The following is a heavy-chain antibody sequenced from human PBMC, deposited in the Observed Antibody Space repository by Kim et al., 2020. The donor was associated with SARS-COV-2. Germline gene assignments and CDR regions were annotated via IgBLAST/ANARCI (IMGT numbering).Heavy chain of an antibody. V-gene: IGHV3-11*04. D-gene: IGHD3-10*01. CDR3: ARDRGPLLWFGELFDY. CDR2: ISSSGSTI. J-gene: IGHJ4*02. CDR1: GFTFSDYY. Sequence: GGSLRLSCAASGFTFSDYYMSWIRQAPGKGLEWVSYISSSGSTIYYADSVKGRFTISRDNAKNSLYLQMNSLRAEDTAVYYYARDRGPLLWFGELFDYWGQGTLVTVSS.